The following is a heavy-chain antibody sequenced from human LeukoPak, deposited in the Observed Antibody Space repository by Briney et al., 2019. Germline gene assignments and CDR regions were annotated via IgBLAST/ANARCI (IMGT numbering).Heavy chain of an antibody. CDR3: ACYSVLGRTFDC. CDR2: VHHSFSS. J-gene: IGHJ4*02. V-gene: IGHV4-59*01. Sequence: SETLSLTCSVSGASMNDYYWSWIRQTPGKGLEWIGHVHHSFSSNFSPSLKSRVTMSVDTSKSQFSLRVTSVTAADTAVYYCACYSVLGRTFDCWGQGTQVTVSS. CDR1: GASMNDYY. D-gene: IGHD4-11*01.